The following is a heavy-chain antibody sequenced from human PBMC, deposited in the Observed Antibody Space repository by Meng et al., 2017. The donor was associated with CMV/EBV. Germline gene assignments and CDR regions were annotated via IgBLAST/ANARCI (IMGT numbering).Heavy chain of an antibody. CDR1: GFTFNIYA. D-gene: IGHD1/OR15-1a*01. CDR3: ARSITGTGYFFDY. J-gene: IGHJ4*02. V-gene: IGHV3-23*01. CDR2: ISGNSGST. Sequence: GESLKISCATSGFTFNIYAITWVRQAPGKGLEWVSSISGNSGSTYYADSVKGRFTISRDNSKNTLYLQMNSLRAEDTAVYYCARSITGTGYFFDYWGQGTLVTVSS.